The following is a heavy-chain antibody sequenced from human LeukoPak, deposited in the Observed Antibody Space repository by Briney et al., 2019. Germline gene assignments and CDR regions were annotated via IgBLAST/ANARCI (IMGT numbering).Heavy chain of an antibody. Sequence: ASVKVSCKASGYAFASYGISWVRQAPGQRLEWMGWINPGNGNTKYSQKFQGRVTITRDTSVSTAYIDLSSLRSEDTAVYYCARGLVAGTDYWGQGTLVTVSS. CDR1: GYAFASYG. V-gene: IGHV1-3*01. CDR3: ARGLVAGTDY. CDR2: INPGNGNT. D-gene: IGHD6-19*01. J-gene: IGHJ4*02.